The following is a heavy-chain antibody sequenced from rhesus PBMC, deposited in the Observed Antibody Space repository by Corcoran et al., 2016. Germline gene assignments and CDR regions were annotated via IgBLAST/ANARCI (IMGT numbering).Heavy chain of an antibody. CDR2: INGTSRST. CDR3: ARVWYSGGMRFDV. CDR1: GGSISGYYS. J-gene: IGHJ5-1*01. D-gene: IGHD2-27*01. V-gene: IGHV4-73*01. Sequence: QVQLQQWGEGLVKPSETLSLTCAVYGGSISGYYSWRWIRQPPGKGLEWIGEINGTSRSTNCNPALKSRVTISKDASKNHFSRKLSSVTAADTAVYYCARVWYSGGMRFDVWGPGVLVTVSS.